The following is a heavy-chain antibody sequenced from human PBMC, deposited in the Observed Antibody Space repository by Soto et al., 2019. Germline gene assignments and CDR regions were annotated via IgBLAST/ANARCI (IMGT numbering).Heavy chain of an antibody. Sequence: QVQLVQSETEVKKPGASVKVSCKASGYRFTTYAITWVRQAPGQGLEWMGWISPHNNNTEYVQKFQGRVAMTADTSTSTTYREVRSLRSDDTARYYCARGKFYFDNWGQGTLVTVSS. CDR2: ISPHNNNT. CDR3: ARGKFYFDN. CDR1: GYRFTTYA. V-gene: IGHV1-18*01. J-gene: IGHJ4*02.